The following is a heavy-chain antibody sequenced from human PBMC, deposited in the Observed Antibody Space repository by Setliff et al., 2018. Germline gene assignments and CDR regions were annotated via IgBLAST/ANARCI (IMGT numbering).Heavy chain of an antibody. CDR1: GASITSGGFY. D-gene: IGHD6-6*01. CDR2: ISPSGST. J-gene: IGHJ6*03. CDR3: ARMAVRVASRPSSPLEYYYYMDF. Sequence: PSETLSLTCSVSGASITSGGFYWTWIRQPAGKGLEWIGHISPSGSTTYNPSVKSRVTISLDTSKNHFSLRLSSVTAADTAVYYCARMAVRVASRPSSPLEYYYYMDFWGKGATVTVSS. V-gene: IGHV4-61*09.